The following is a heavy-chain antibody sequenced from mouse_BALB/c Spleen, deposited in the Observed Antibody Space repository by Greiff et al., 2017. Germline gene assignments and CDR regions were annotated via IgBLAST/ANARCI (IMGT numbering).Heavy chain of an antibody. CDR3: AKGGYDGWYFDV. D-gene: IGHD2-2*01. V-gene: IGHV1S56*01. Sequence: VQRVESGPELVKPGASVRISCKASGYTFTSYYIHWVKQRPGQGLEWIGWIYPGNVNTKYNEKFKGKATLTADKSSSTAYMQLSSLTSEDSAVYFCAKGGYDGWYFDVWGAGTTVTVSS. CDR2: IYPGNVNT. J-gene: IGHJ1*01. CDR1: GYTFTSYY.